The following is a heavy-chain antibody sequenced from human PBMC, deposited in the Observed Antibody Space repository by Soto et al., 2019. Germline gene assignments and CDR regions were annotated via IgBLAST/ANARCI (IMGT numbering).Heavy chain of an antibody. CDR1: GYTFTSYD. Sequence: QVQLVQSGAEVKKPGASVKVSCKASGYTFTSYDISWVRQATGQGLEWVGWMNPNSGNTGYAQKFEGRVTMTRDTSISTAYMELSSLRSEGTAVYYCAGRRGYAFDIWGQGTMVTVSS. V-gene: IGHV1-8*01. CDR3: AGRRGYAFDI. J-gene: IGHJ3*02. CDR2: MNPNSGNT.